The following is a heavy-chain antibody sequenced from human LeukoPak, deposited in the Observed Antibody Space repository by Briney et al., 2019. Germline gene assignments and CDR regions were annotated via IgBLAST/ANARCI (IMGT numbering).Heavy chain of an antibody. V-gene: IGHV3-74*01. CDR1: GFTFSSYW. Sequence: PGGSLRLSCAASGFTFSSYWMHWVRQPLGKGLVWVSRINPGGTTTNYADSVKGRFTISRDNAKNTLYLQMNSLTVEDTALYYCVRIATVTTPDYWGQGTLVTVSS. D-gene: IGHD4-17*01. J-gene: IGHJ4*02. CDR3: VRIATVTTPDY. CDR2: INPGGTTT.